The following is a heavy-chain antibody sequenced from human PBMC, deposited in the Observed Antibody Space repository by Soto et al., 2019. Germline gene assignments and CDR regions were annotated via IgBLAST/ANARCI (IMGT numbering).Heavy chain of an antibody. J-gene: IGHJ6*02. CDR1: GYTFSNYG. Sequence: QVQLVQSGPEVKKPGASVKVSCKASGYTFSNYGITWVRQGPGQGLVWVGWINAYNGETNYAQKLQGSVTMTTATSTSTAYMELKSRKSDDTAVYYCASRGAPPYYSYGLDVWGQGTTVTVSS. D-gene: IGHD3-16*01. CDR3: ASRGAPPYYSYGLDV. CDR2: INAYNGET. V-gene: IGHV1-18*01.